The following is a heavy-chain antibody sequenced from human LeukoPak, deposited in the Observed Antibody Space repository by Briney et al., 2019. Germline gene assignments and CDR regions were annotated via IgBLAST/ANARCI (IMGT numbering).Heavy chain of an antibody. V-gene: IGHV1-69*13. CDR1: GGTFSSYA. CDR3: ARAPNYYYGDFDY. CDR2: IIPIFGTA. Sequence: GASVKVSCKAPGGTFSSYAISWVRQAPGQGLEWMGGIIPIFGTANYAQEFQGRVTITADESTSTAYMELSSLRSEDTAVYYCARAPNYYYGDFDYWGQGTLVTVSS. D-gene: IGHD3-10*01. J-gene: IGHJ4*02.